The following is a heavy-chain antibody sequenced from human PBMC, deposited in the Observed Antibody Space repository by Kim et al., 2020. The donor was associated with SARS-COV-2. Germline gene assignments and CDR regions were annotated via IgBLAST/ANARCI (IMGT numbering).Heavy chain of an antibody. Sequence: GGSLRLSCVVSGFSFSDYYMGWVRQAPGKGLEWASYMSHNGVTKHYADSVRGRFTISRDNAKNTLYMDMTGLRAEDSAIYYCARGEDGRISWSDGDYGGQGTLVTVSP. V-gene: IGHV3-11*04. D-gene: IGHD6-13*01. CDR3: ARGEDGRISWSDGDY. CDR2: MSHNGVTK. CDR1: GFSFSDYY. J-gene: IGHJ4*02.